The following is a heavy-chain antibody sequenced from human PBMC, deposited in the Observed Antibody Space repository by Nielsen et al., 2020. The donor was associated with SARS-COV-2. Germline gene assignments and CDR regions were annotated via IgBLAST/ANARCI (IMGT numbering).Heavy chain of an antibody. CDR2: MNPNSGNT. CDR3: ASKGDTAMADYYYYGMDV. CDR1: GYTFTSYA. V-gene: IGHV1-8*02. Sequence: ASVKVSCKASGYTFTSYAMNWVRQATGQGLEWMGWMNPNSGNTGYAQKFQGRVTMTRNTSISTAYMELSSLRSEDTAVYYCASKGDTAMADYYYYGMDVWGQGTTVTVSS. D-gene: IGHD5-18*01. J-gene: IGHJ6*02.